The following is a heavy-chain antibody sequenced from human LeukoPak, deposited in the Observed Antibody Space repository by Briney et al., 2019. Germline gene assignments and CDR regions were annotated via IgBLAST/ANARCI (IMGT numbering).Heavy chain of an antibody. CDR2: IWSDGSNK. CDR1: GFTFSSSG. D-gene: IGHD3-3*01. J-gene: IGHJ6*02. V-gene: IGHV3-33*03. CDR3: AKDKALYDFWSGYSSYGMDV. Sequence: PGRSLRLSCAASGFTFSSSGMHWVRQAPGKGLEWVAVIWSDGSNKYYADSVEGRFTISRDNSKNSLYLQVNSLRTEDTALYYCAKDKALYDFWSGYSSYGMDVWGQGTTVTVSS.